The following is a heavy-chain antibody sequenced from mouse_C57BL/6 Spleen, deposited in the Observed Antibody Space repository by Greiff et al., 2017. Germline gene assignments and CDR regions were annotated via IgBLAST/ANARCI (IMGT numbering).Heavy chain of an antibody. V-gene: IGHV1-26*01. J-gene: IGHJ4*01. CDR2: INPNNGGT. CDR1: GYTFTDYY. Sequence: EVQLQQSGPELVKPGASVKISCKASGYTFTDYYMNWVKQSHGKSLEWIGDINPNNGGTSYNQKFKGKATLTVDKSSSTAYMELRSLTSEDSAVYYCARGKNDYEGRAMDYWGQGTSVTVSS. D-gene: IGHD2-4*01. CDR3: ARGKNDYEGRAMDY.